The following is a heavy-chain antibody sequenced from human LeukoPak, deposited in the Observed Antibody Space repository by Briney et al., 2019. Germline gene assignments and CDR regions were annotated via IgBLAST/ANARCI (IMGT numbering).Heavy chain of an antibody. D-gene: IGHD6-19*01. CDR1: GGSIDSXS. J-gene: IGHJ5*02. CDR3: ARHGYSSGSLAWFDP. CDR2: IYYSGST. V-gene: IGHV4-59*01. Sequence: SETLSLTCTVSGGSIDSXSWSWIRQPPGKGLXXXXYIYYSGSTNYNPSLKSRVTISVDTSKNQFSLKLSSVTAADTAVYYCARHGYSSGSLAWFDPWGQGTQVTVSS.